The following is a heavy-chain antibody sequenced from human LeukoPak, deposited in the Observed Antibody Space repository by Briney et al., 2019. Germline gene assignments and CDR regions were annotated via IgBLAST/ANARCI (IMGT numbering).Heavy chain of an antibody. V-gene: IGHV3-23*01. D-gene: IGHD1-7*01. CDR1: GFTFDDYV. CDR3: AKDGPSLLTGTYYFDY. Sequence: PGGSLRLSCAASGFTFDDYVMHWVRQAPGKGLEWVSGISWNSGSTYYADSVKGRFTISRDNSKNTLYLQMNSLRAEDTAVYYCAKDGPSLLTGTYYFDYWGQGTLVTVSS. J-gene: IGHJ4*02. CDR2: ISWNSGST.